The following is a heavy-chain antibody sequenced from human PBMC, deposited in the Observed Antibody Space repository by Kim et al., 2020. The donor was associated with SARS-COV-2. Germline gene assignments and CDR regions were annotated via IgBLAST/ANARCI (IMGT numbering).Heavy chain of an antibody. J-gene: IGHJ4*02. V-gene: IGHV3-23*01. CDR2: ISGSGGST. Sequence: GGSLRLSCAASGFTFSSYAMIWVRQAPGKGLEWVSAISGSGGSTYYADSVKGRFTISRDNSKNTLYLQMNSLRAEYTAVYYCAKDRAIAAAGTFDYWGQGTLVTVSS. D-gene: IGHD6-13*01. CDR3: AKDRAIAAAGTFDY. CDR1: GFTFSSYA.